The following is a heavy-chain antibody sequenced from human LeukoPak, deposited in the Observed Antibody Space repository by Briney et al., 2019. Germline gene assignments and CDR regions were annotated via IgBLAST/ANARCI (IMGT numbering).Heavy chain of an antibody. CDR1: GGSFSGYY. CDR2: INHSGST. V-gene: IGHV4-34*01. D-gene: IGHD3-10*01. CDR3: ARGSNYYYGSGSYLGY. Sequence: PSETLSLTCAVYGGSFSGYYWSWIRQPPGKGLEWIGEINHSGSTNYNPSLKSRVTISVDTSENQFSLKLSSVTAADTAVYYCARGSNYYYGSGSYLGYWGQGTLVTVSS. J-gene: IGHJ4*02.